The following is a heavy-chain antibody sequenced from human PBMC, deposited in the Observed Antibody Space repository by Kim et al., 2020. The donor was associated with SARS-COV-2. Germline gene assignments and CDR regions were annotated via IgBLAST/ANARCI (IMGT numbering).Heavy chain of an antibody. CDR1: GGSFSGYY. J-gene: IGHJ6*02. V-gene: IGHV4-34*01. Sequence: SETLSLTCAVYGGSFSGYYWSWIRQPPGKGLEWIGEINHSGSTNYNPSLKSRVTISVDTSKNQFSLKLSSVTAADTAVYYCARGRYCSSTSCYVAYYYGMDVWGQGTTVTVSS. CDR3: ARGRYCSSTSCYVAYYYGMDV. CDR2: INHSGST. D-gene: IGHD2-2*01.